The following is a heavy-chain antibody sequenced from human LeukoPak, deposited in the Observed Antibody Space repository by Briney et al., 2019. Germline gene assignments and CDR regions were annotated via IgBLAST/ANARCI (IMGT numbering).Heavy chain of an antibody. CDR3: ARERLFGVENYYMDV. V-gene: IGHV1-69*05. J-gene: IGHJ6*03. CDR1: GGTFSSYA. CDR2: IIPIFGTA. D-gene: IGHD3-3*01. Sequence: GASVKVSCKASGGTFSSYAISWVRQAPGQGLEWMGRIIPIFGTANYAQKFQGRVTITTDESTSTAYMELSSLRSEDTAVYYCARERLFGVENYYMDVWGKGTTVTVSS.